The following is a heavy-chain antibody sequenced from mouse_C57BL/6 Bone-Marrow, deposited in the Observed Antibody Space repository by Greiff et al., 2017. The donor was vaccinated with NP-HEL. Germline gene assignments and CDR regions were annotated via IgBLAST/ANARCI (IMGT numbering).Heavy chain of an antibody. Sequence: VQRVESGPELVKPGASVKISCKASGYAFSSSWMNWVKQRPGKGLEWIGRIYPGDGDTNYNGKFKGKATLTADKSSSTAYMQLSSLTSEDSAVYFCARGDYGNSMDYWGQGTSVTVSS. J-gene: IGHJ4*01. CDR2: IYPGDGDT. CDR3: ARGDYGNSMDY. V-gene: IGHV1-82*01. CDR1: GYAFSSSW. D-gene: IGHD2-1*01.